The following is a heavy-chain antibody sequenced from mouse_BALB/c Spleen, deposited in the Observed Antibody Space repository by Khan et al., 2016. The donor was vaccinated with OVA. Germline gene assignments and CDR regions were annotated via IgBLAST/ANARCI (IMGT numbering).Heavy chain of an antibody. CDR2: ISPVAYST. Sequence: EVELVESGGGLVQPGGSRKLSCAASGLTIIDYGMAWVRQTPGKGPEWIAFISPVAYSTYYADTVTGRFTISRETAKHTLYLEMSRLRSTDTARYYCAKGGFAYWGQGTLVTVSA. CDR1: GLTIIDYG. CDR3: AKGGFAY. J-gene: IGHJ3*01. V-gene: IGHV5-15*02.